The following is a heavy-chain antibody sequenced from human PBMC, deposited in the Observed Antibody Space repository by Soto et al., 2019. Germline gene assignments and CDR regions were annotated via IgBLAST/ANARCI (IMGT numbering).Heavy chain of an antibody. J-gene: IGHJ6*02. CDR1: GFTFDDYA. Sequence: GGSLRLSCAATGFTFDDYAMHWVRQAPGKGLEWVSGISWNGGSIGYADSVKGRFTISRDNAKNSLYLQMNSLRAEDTALYYCAKDRLTYYYGSGSYQGYYYYYGMDVWGQGATVTVSS. V-gene: IGHV3-9*01. D-gene: IGHD3-10*01. CDR3: AKDRLTYYYGSGSYQGYYYYYGMDV. CDR2: ISWNGGSI.